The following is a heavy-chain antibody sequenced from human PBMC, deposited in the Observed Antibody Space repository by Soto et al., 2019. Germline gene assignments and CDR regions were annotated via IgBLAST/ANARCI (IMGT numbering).Heavy chain of an antibody. V-gene: IGHV4-59*12. J-gene: IGHJ4*02. CDR1: GGSISSYY. CDR2: IYHSGST. CDR3: ARGISGGRHFDY. Sequence: PSETLSLTCTVSGGSISSYYWSWIRQPPGKGLEWIGYIYHSGSTNYNPSLKSRVTISVDKSKNQFSLKLSSVTAADTAVYYCARGISGGRHFDYWGQGTLVTAPQ. D-gene: IGHD2-15*01.